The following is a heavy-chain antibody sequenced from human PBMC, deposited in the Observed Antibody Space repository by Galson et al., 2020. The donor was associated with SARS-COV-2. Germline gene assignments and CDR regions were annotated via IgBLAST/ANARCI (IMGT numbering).Heavy chain of an antibody. CDR2: TYDTGNTGST. Sequence: SETLSLTCTVSGGSISRYYWSWIRQPPGKGLEWIGYTYDTGNTGSTNYNPSHKSRVTISVDTSKNQFSLKLKSVTAADTAVYDCAGQLETTVTTFDAWGQGTLVTVSS. V-gene: IGHV4-59*08. CDR1: GGSISRYY. D-gene: IGHD4-17*01. CDR3: AGQLETTVTTFDA. J-gene: IGHJ4*02.